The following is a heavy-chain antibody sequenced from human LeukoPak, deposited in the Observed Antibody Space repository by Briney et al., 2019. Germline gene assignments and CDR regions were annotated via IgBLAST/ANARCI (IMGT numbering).Heavy chain of an antibody. CDR1: GFTFSSYA. CDR2: ISASGAST. Sequence: AGGSLRLSCAASGFTFSSYAMSWVRQAPGKGLEWLSAISASGASTRYADSVRGRFTISRDNSKSTLYLQMNSLRADDTAVYYCTKEDPRFDPWGQGTLVTVSS. J-gene: IGHJ5*02. V-gene: IGHV3-23*01. CDR3: TKEDPRFDP.